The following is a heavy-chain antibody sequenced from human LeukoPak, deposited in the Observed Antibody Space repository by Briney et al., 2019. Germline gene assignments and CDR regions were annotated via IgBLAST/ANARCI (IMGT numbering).Heavy chain of an antibody. V-gene: IGHV3-30-3*01. CDR2: ISYDGSNK. D-gene: IGHD3-22*01. Sequence: PGGSLRLSCAASGFTFSSYAMHWVRQAPGKGLEWVAVISYDGSNKYYADSVKGRFTISRDNSKNTLYLQMNSLRAEDTAVYYCARGQRGHDSSGYYYADAFDIWGQGTMVTVSS. J-gene: IGHJ3*02. CDR3: ARGQRGHDSSGYYYADAFDI. CDR1: GFTFSSYA.